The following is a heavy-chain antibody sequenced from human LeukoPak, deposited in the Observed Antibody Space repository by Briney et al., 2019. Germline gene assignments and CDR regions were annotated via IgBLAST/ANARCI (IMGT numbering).Heavy chain of an antibody. CDR2: IYSGGST. Sequence: GGSLRLSCEVSGFTVSSNYMTWVRQAPGKGLEWVSVIYSGGSTYYADSVKGRFTISRDNSKNTLFLQMNSLRAEDTAVYYCARFGWELHFDYWGQGTLVTVSS. CDR1: GFTVSSNY. V-gene: IGHV3-66*01. CDR3: ARFGWELHFDY. D-gene: IGHD1-26*01. J-gene: IGHJ4*02.